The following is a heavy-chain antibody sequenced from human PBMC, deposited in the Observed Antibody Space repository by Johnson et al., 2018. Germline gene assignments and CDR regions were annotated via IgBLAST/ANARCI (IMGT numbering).Heavy chain of an antibody. D-gene: IGHD3-3*01. V-gene: IGHV3-21*01. CDR1: GFSFSAYT. CDR3: ASDSTFLEPIYFDH. Sequence: VQLVESGGGLVKPGGSLRLSCATSGFSFSAYTMNWVRQAPGKGLEWVSSISSSSSGIYYVDSVQGRFTISRDNARGSLYLQMASLGAGDTAVYFCASDSTFLEPIYFDHWGQGTLVIVSS. J-gene: IGHJ4*02. CDR2: ISSSSSGI.